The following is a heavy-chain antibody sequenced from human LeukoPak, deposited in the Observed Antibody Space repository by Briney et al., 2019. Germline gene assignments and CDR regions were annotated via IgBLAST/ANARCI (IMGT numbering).Heavy chain of an antibody. CDR1: GGSISSSSYY. V-gene: IGHV4-39*01. CDR2: IYYSGST. J-gene: IGHJ5*02. Sequence: SETLPLTCTVSGGSISSSSYYWGWIRQPPGKGLEWIGSIYYSGSTYYNPSLKSRVTISVDTSKNQFSLKLSSVTAADTAVYYCAGRYLASYNWFDPWGQGTLVTVSS. CDR3: AGRYLASYNWFDP. D-gene: IGHD1-26*01.